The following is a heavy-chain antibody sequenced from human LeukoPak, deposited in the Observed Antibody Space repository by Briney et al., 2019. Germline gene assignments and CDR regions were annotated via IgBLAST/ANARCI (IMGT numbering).Heavy chain of an antibody. CDR1: GASISSYY. CDR2: IYTSGST. Sequence: SQTLSLTCTVSGASISSYYWSWIRQPAGKGLEWIGRIYTSGSTNYNPSLKSRVTMSVDTSKNQFSLKLSSVTAADTAVYYCARQVVRGVIITHYYMDVWGKGTTVTVSS. J-gene: IGHJ6*03. V-gene: IGHV4-4*07. CDR3: ARQVVRGVIITHYYMDV. D-gene: IGHD3-10*01.